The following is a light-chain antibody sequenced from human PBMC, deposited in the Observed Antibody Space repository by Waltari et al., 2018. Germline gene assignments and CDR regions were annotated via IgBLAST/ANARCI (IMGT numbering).Light chain of an antibody. CDR1: SNDIGLYDY. Sequence: QSALTQPASVSGSPGQSITISCPWPSNDIGLYDYVSLYQQYPGKAPKLIIYDVSNRPSGVSNRFSGSKSGNTASLTISGLQAEDEADYYCSSYSRSSTLVVFGGGAKLTV. CDR3: SSYSRSSTLVV. V-gene: IGLV2-14*01. J-gene: IGLJ3*02. CDR2: DVS.